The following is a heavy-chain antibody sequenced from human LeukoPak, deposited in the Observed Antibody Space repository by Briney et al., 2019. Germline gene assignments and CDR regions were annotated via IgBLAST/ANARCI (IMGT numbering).Heavy chain of an antibody. J-gene: IGHJ6*03. Sequence: SETLSLTCTVSDGSISSYYWSWIRQPPGKGLEWIGYIYYSGSTNYNPSLKSRVTISVDTSKNQFSLKLSSVTAADTAVYYCARSYKDYGDYEPYYYYMDVWGKGTTVTISS. CDR3: ARSYKDYGDYEPYYYYMDV. D-gene: IGHD4-17*01. CDR1: DGSISSYY. CDR2: IYYSGST. V-gene: IGHV4-59*01.